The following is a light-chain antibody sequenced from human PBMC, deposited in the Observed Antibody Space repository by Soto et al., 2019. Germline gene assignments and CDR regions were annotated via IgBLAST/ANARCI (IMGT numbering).Light chain of an antibody. Sequence: EIVLTQSPATLSLSPGERATLSCRASQSVGSYLAWYQQKPGQAPRLLIYDSSDRATGIPARFSGSGSGTDFTLTISSLEPEDFAVYYCQQRSSWHWTFGQGTKVEIE. V-gene: IGKV3-11*01. CDR2: DSS. CDR1: QSVGSY. J-gene: IGKJ1*01. CDR3: QQRSSWHWT.